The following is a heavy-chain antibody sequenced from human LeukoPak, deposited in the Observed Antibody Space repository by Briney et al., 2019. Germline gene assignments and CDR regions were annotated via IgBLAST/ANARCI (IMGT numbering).Heavy chain of an antibody. CDR3: ARSVTAFCSGGNCYSGVLDF. D-gene: IGHD2-15*01. V-gene: IGHV1-18*04. CDR1: GYIFTTYD. CDR2: ISAYNGNT. J-gene: IGHJ4*02. Sequence: ASVKVSCKTSGYIFTTYDINWVRQAPGQGLEWMGWISAYNGNTNYAQKLQGRVTMTTDTSTSTAYMELRSLRSDDTAMYYCARSVTAFCSGGNCYSGVLDFWGQGTLVTVSS.